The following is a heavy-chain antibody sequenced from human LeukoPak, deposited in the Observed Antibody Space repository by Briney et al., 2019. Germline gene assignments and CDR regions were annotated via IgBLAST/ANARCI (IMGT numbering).Heavy chain of an antibody. J-gene: IGHJ4*02. CDR2: MNSDGTTT. CDR1: GFTFSSYA. CDR3: TTAGNYRFDF. Sequence: GGSLRLSCAASGFTFSSYAMSWVRQAPGEGLVWVSRMNSDGTTTNYADSVQGRLTISRDNARNTLFLQMNSLRADDTAVYYCTTAGNYRFDFWGQGTLVTVSS. V-gene: IGHV3-74*01. D-gene: IGHD1-7*01.